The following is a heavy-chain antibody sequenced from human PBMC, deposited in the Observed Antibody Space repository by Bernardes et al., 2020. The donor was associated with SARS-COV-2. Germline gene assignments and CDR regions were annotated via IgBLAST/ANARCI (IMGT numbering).Heavy chain of an antibody. D-gene: IGHD1-26*01. CDR3: ARGSGNYYFDY. J-gene: IGHJ4*01. CDR1: RFPFTSYW. CDR2: LDPVGSGI. V-gene: IGHV3-74*01. Sequence: GYLRLSCAASRFPFTSYWMHWVRQVPGKGLVWVSRLDPVGSGITYADSVKGRFTISRDNAKNTLYLQMDSLRAEDTAVYYCARGSGNYYFDYWGHGTLVTVSS.